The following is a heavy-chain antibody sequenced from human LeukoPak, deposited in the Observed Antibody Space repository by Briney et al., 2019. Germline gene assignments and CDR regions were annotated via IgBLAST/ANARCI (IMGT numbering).Heavy chain of an antibody. J-gene: IGHJ4*02. CDR3: ARGIAAVGFDY. CDR1: GFTFSSYW. Sequence: PGGSLRLSCAASGFTFSSYWMHWVRQAPGKGLVWVSRINSDGSSTSYTDSVKGRFTISRDNAKNTLYLQMNSLRAEDTAVYYCARGIAAVGFDYWGQGTLVTVSS. V-gene: IGHV3-74*01. CDR2: INSDGSST. D-gene: IGHD6-13*01.